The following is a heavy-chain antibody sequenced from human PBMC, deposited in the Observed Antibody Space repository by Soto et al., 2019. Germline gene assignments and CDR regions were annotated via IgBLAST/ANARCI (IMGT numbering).Heavy chain of an antibody. CDR2: TYYRSKWYN. V-gene: IGHV6-1*01. CDR3: ARGWYYDFWSGRYWFDP. Sequence: SQTLSLTCVISGDSVSSNSAAWNWIRQSPSRGPEWLGRTYYRSKWYNDYAVSVKSRITINPDTSKNQFSLQLNSVTPEDTAVYYCARGWYYDFWSGRYWFDPWGQGTLVTVSS. CDR1: GDSVSSNSAA. J-gene: IGHJ5*02. D-gene: IGHD3-3*01.